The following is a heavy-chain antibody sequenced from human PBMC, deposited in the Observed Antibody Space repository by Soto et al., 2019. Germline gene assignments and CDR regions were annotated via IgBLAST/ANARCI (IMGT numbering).Heavy chain of an antibody. V-gene: IGHV1-18*01. CDR1: GYNFNSYT. D-gene: IGHD1-26*01. CDR2: ISAYNGNT. Sequence: QVQLVQSGAEVKKPGASVKVSCKASGYNFNSYTISWVRQAPGQGLEWMGRISAYNGNTNYAQKLQGRVTKTTDTSTRTGSLELSSLRSDDKAVYKCARVVGALGHCFDPWGQGTLVTVSS. J-gene: IGHJ5*02. CDR3: ARVVGALGHCFDP.